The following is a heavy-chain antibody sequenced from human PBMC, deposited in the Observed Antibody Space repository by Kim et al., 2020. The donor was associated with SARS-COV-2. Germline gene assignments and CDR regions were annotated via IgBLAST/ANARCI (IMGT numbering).Heavy chain of an antibody. J-gene: IGHJ4*02. V-gene: IGHV4-39*07. CDR1: GGSISSSSYY. Sequence: SETLSLTCTVPGGSISSSSYYWGWIRQPPGKGLEWIGSIYYSGSTYYNPSLKSRVTISVDTSKNQFSLKLSSVTAADTAVYYCARDGLLGYFDYWGQGTL. CDR2: IYYSGST. CDR3: ARDGLLGYFDY. D-gene: IGHD7-27*01.